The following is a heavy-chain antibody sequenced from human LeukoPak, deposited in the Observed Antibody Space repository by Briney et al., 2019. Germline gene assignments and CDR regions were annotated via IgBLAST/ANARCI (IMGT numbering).Heavy chain of an antibody. J-gene: IGHJ5*02. D-gene: IGHD2-8*01. CDR2: FDPEDGET. CDR1: GYTLTELS. CDR3: ATDIMVYAQTWFDH. V-gene: IGHV1-24*01. Sequence: ASVKVSCKVSGYTLTELSMHWVRQAPGKGVEWMGGFDPEDGETIYAQKFQGRVTMTEDTSTDTAYMELSSLRSEDTAVYYCATDIMVYAQTWFDHWGQGTLVTVSS.